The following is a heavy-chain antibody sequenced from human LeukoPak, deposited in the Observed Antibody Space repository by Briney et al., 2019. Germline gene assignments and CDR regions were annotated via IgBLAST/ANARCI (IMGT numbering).Heavy chain of an antibody. V-gene: IGHV1-69*01. D-gene: IGHD6-13*01. J-gene: IGHJ4*02. CDR1: GGTFSSYA. Sequence: ASVKVSCKASGGTFSSYAISWVRQAPGQGLEWMGGIIPIFGTANYAQKFQGRVTITADESTSTAYMELSSLRSEDTAVYYCARDPQPGIAAAGTFDYWGQGTLVTVSS. CDR3: ARDPQPGIAAAGTFDY. CDR2: IIPIFGTA.